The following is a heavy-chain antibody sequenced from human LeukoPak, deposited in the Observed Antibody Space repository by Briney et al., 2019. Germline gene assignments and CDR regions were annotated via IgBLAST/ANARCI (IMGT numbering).Heavy chain of an antibody. CDR3: ARDRRSDDAFDI. V-gene: IGHV4-38-2*02. Sequence: SETLSLTCTVSGYSISSGYYWGWIRQPPGKGLEWIGSIYHSGRTFYNPSLKSRVTISVDTSKNQFSLRLSSVTAADTAVYYCARDRRSDDAFDIWGQGTMVTVSS. J-gene: IGHJ3*02. D-gene: IGHD4-17*01. CDR2: IYHSGRT. CDR1: GYSISSGYY.